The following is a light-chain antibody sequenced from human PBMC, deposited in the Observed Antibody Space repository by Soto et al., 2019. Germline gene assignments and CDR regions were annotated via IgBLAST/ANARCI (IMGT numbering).Light chain of an antibody. J-gene: IGKJ1*01. V-gene: IGKV1-5*03. CDR2: NTS. CDR3: QYYNGYRWT. Sequence: DIQLTQSPSTLSASVGDRVTITCRASQSISSWLAWYQQKPGKAPNLLIYNTSNLTSGVPSRFSGSGSGTEFTLTISRLQPDDFATYYCQYYNGYRWTFGQGTKVEIK. CDR1: QSISSW.